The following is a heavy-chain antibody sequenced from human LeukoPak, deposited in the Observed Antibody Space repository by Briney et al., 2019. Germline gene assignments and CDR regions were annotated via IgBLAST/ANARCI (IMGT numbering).Heavy chain of an antibody. CDR2: LSYIGST. CDR1: GGSISSTSYF. D-gene: IGHD1-1*01. CDR3: ARRAYSAAYWKHFDY. V-gene: IGHV4-39*01. Sequence: NPSETLSLTCTVSGGSISSTSYFWGWIRQPPGKGLEWIGHLSYIGSTYYKSSLKSRVTISVDTSKNQFSLKLNSVTAADTAVYFCARRAYSAAYWKHFDYWGQGTLVTVSS. J-gene: IGHJ4*02.